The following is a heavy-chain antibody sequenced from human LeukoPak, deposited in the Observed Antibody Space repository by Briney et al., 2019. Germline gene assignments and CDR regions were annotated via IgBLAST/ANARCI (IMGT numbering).Heavy chain of an antibody. V-gene: IGHV4-34*01. CDR2: INHSGST. J-gene: IGHJ6*02. CDR1: GGSFSGYY. CDR3: AGLKRSYDILTGYYPLYYYYGMDV. Sequence: SETLSLTCAVYGGSFSGYYWSWIRQPPGKGLEWIGEINHSGSTNYNPSLKSRVTISVDTSKNQFSLKLSSVTAADTAVYYCAGLKRSYDILTGYYPLYYYYGMDVWGQGTTVTVSS. D-gene: IGHD3-9*01.